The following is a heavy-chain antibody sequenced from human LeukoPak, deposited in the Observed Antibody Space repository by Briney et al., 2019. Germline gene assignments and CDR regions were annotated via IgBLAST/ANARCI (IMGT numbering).Heavy chain of an antibody. D-gene: IGHD3-10*01. CDR3: ARRPRLVRGVIGGLVGPTAGRNAFDI. CDR2: INHSGST. Sequence: PSETLSLTCTVSGGSISSGSYYWSWIRQPPGKGLEWIGEINHSGSTNYNPSLMSRVTISVDTSKNQFSLKLSSVTAADTAVYYCARRPRLVRGVIGGLVGPTAGRNAFDIWGKGTMVTVSS. V-gene: IGHV4-39*07. J-gene: IGHJ3*02. CDR1: GGSISSGSYY.